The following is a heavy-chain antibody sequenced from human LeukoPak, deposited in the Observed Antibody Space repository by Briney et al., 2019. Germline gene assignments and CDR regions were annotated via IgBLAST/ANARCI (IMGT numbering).Heavy chain of an antibody. V-gene: IGHV1-2*02. CDR1: GYTFTGYC. CDR3: ARVFVYGDYYDAFDI. Sequence: ASVKVSCKASGYTFTGYCMHWVRQAPGQGLEWMGWINPNRGGTNYAQKFQGRVTMTRDTSISTVYMELSRLRSDDTAVYYCARVFVYGDYYDAFDIWGQGTMVTVSS. CDR2: INPNRGGT. J-gene: IGHJ3*02. D-gene: IGHD4-17*01.